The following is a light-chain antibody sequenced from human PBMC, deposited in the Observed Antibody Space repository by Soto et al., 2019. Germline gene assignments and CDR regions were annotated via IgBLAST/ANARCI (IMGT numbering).Light chain of an antibody. CDR2: DAS. V-gene: IGKV3-20*01. CDR3: QHYSSSPWT. CDR1: QSVYIY. J-gene: IGKJ1*01. Sequence: EIVMTQSPATVSVSPGERATLSCRASQSVYIYLAWYQQKPGQSPRLLIYDASNRATGIPARFSGSGSGTDFTLTISRLEPEDFAVYYCQHYSSSPWTFGQGTKVDIK.